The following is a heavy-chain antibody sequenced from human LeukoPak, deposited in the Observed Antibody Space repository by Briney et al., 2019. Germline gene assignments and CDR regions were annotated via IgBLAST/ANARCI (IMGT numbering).Heavy chain of an antibody. CDR2: ISHSGST. Sequence: SETLSLTCAVSGGSISGGNWWSWVRQPPGKGLEWIGEISHSGSTNYNPSLKSRLTISVDKSKNQFSLDLSSVTAADTAVYYCARDQRIPYCSGTSCLVGFDYWGQGTLVTVSS. D-gene: IGHD2-2*01. V-gene: IGHV4-4*02. CDR3: ARDQRIPYCSGTSCLVGFDY. CDR1: GGSISGGNW. J-gene: IGHJ4*02.